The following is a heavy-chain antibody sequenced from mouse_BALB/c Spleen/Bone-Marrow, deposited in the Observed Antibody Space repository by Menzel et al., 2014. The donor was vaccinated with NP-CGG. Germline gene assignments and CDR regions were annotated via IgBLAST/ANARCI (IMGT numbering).Heavy chain of an antibody. Sequence: QLQQSGAELVKPGASVKLSCKASGYTFTSYWMHWVKQRPGQGLEWIGEIDPSDSYTNYNQKLKGKATLTADKSSSTAYMQLSNLTSEDSAIYFCARGSSFSYWYFDVWGAGTTVTVSS. CDR3: ARGSSFSYWYFDV. D-gene: IGHD1-1*01. V-gene: IGHV1-69*02. CDR2: IDPSDSYT. J-gene: IGHJ1*01. CDR1: GYTFTSYW.